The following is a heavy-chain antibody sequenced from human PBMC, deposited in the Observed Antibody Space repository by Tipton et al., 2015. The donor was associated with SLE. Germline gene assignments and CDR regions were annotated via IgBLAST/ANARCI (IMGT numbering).Heavy chain of an antibody. CDR2: IYYSGST. Sequence: TLSLTCTVSGGSISSSSYYWGWVRQPPGKGLEWIGSIYYSGSTFYSQSLKSRVTISVHTSKNQFSLKLNSVTAADTALYYCARWCTTYGFRYWGQGTLVAVSS. D-gene: IGHD3-10*01. CDR3: ARWCTTYGFRY. V-gene: IGHV4-39*07. J-gene: IGHJ4*02. CDR1: GGSISSSSYY.